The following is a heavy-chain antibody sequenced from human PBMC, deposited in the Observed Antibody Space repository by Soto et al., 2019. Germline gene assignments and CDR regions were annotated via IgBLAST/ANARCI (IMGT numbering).Heavy chain of an antibody. CDR3: VRVDRSSWWAFEY. J-gene: IGHJ4*02. Sequence: GPEVKKPGASVKVSCKASGYPFSGYSIIWVRQAPGQGLEWMGWISTYNGNTNTAQKFQGRVTMTTHTSTKTAYMELSSLGFDDTAVYFCVRVDRSSWWAFEYWGQGTLVTVSS. V-gene: IGHV1-18*04. CDR2: ISTYNGNT. CDR1: GYPFSGYS. D-gene: IGHD6-13*01.